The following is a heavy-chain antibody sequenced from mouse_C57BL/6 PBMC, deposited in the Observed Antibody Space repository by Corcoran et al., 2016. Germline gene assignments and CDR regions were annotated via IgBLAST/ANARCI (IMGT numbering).Heavy chain of an antibody. CDR2: IYPGSGNT. CDR1: GYSFTSYY. D-gene: IGHD1-1*01. Sequence: QVQLQQSGPELVKPGASVKISCKASGYSFTSYYIHWVKQRPGQGLEWIGWIYPGSGNTKYNEKFKGKATLTADTSSSTAYMQLSSLTSEDSAVYYCARELRRNYYAMDYWGQGTSVTVSS. CDR3: ARELRRNYYAMDY. V-gene: IGHV1-66*01. J-gene: IGHJ4*01.